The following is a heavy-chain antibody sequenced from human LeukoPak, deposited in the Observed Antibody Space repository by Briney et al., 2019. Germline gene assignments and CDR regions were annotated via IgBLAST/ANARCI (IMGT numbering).Heavy chain of an antibody. J-gene: IGHJ4*02. D-gene: IGHD3-10*01. CDR3: ARARRGYGSGSYYLDY. CDR1: GGSISSSNW. V-gene: IGHV4-4*02. Sequence: PSETLSLTCAVSGGSISSSNWWSWVRQPPGKGLEWIGEIYHSGSTNYNPSLKSRVTISVDKSKNQFSLKLSSVTAADTAVYYCARARRGYGSGSYYLDYWGQGTLVTVSS. CDR2: IYHSGST.